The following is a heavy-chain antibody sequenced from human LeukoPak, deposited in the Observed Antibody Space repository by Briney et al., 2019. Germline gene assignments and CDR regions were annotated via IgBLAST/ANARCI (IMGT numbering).Heavy chain of an antibody. Sequence: GGSLRLSCTGSGFTFGDYAMSWVRQAPRKGLEWVGFIRSKAYGGTTEYAASVKGRFTISRDDSKSIAYLQMNSLKTEDTAVYYCTRCYGDYEDYYYMDVWGKGTTVTVSS. J-gene: IGHJ6*03. CDR1: GFTFGDYA. V-gene: IGHV3-49*04. CDR3: TRCYGDYEDYYYMDV. D-gene: IGHD4-17*01. CDR2: IRSKAYGGTT.